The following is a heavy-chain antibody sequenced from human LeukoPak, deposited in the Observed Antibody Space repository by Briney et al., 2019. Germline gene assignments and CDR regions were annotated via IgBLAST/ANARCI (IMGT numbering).Heavy chain of an antibody. CDR2: IYYSGST. Sequence: LRLSCAASGFTFSDYYMSWIRQAPGKGLEWIGYIYYSGSTYYNPSLKSRVTISVDTSKNQFSLKLSSVTAADTAVYYCARAFSQNWFDPWGQGTLVAVSS. CDR3: ARAFSQNWFDP. CDR1: GFTFSDYY. J-gene: IGHJ5*02. V-gene: IGHV4-31*02.